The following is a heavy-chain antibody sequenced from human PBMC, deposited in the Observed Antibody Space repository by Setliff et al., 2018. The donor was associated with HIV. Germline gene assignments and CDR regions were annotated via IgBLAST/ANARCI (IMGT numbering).Heavy chain of an antibody. D-gene: IGHD1-7*01. J-gene: IGHJ4*02. CDR3: TRGRKELLFSRRDTGFDY. V-gene: IGHV3-33*01. CDR2: IWYDGRSQ. Sequence: GGSLRLSCAASEFTFSSYAMHWVRQGSGKGLEWVAAIWYDGRSQYYTDSVKGRFTISRDNSKNTLFPQMNSLRTEDTGVYYCTRGRKELLFSRRDTGFDYWGQGTLVTVSS. CDR1: EFTFSSYA.